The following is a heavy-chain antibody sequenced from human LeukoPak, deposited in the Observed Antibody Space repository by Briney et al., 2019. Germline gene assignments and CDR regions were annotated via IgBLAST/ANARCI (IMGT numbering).Heavy chain of an antibody. D-gene: IGHD3-9*01. CDR1: GFTFSSYA. V-gene: IGHV3-21*04. CDR3: AKDMGYYDILTGYFDY. J-gene: IGHJ4*02. CDR2: ISSSSSNM. Sequence: GGSLRLSCAASGFTFSSYAMSWVRQAPGKGLEWVSSISSSSSNMFYVDSLKGRFTISRDNAKNSLYLQMNSLRAEDTALYYCAKDMGYYDILTGYFDYWGQGTLVTVSS.